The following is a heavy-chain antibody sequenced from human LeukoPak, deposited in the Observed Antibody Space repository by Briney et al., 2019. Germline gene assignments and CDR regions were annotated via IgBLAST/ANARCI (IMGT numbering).Heavy chain of an antibody. D-gene: IGHD5-18*01. CDR2: INPSGGST. Sequence: GAXVXXSCKASGYTFTSYYMHWVRQAPGQGLEWMGIINPSGGSTSYAQKFQGRVTMTRDTSTSTVYMELSSLRSEDTAVYYCARDQLGSYGLGYWGQGTLVTVSS. V-gene: IGHV1-46*01. J-gene: IGHJ4*02. CDR1: GYTFTSYY. CDR3: ARDQLGSYGLGY.